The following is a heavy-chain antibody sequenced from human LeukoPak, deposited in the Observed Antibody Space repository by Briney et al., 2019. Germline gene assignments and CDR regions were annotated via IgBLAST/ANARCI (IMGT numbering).Heavy chain of an antibody. CDR1: GGSISSYY. J-gene: IGHJ4*02. CDR3: ASSKDFDWLLYDY. Sequence: SETLSLTCTVSGGSISSYYWSWIRQPPGKGLEWIGYIYYSGSTNYNPSLKSRVTISVDTSKNQFSLKLSSVTAADTAVYYCASSKDFDWLLYDYWGQGTLVTVSS. V-gene: IGHV4-59*01. CDR2: IYYSGST. D-gene: IGHD3-9*01.